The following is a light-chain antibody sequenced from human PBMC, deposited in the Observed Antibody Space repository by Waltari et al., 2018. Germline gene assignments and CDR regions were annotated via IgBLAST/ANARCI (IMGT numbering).Light chain of an antibody. CDR1: QSLGKNY. CDR2: GAS. Sequence: IVLTQSPGTLSLSPGDRASLSCKASQSLGKNYLAWYQHKPGQAPRLLIYGASSRAAGIPDRFSGSGSGTDFTLTTSRLEPEDFAVYYCQQYASSVLYTFGQGTKLEIK. J-gene: IGKJ2*01. CDR3: QQYASSVLYT. V-gene: IGKV3-20*01.